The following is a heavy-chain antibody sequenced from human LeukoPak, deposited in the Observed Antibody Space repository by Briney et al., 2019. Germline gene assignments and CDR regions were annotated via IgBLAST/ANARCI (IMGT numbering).Heavy chain of an antibody. CDR1: GFTFSSYS. CDR3: AKDIAKGTFMVGGAFDI. CDR2: ISWNSGSI. J-gene: IGHJ3*02. D-gene: IGHD3-10*01. Sequence: PGGSLRLSCAASGFTFSSYSMTWVRHAPGKGLEWVSGISWNSGSIGYADSVKGRFTISRDNAKNSLYLQMNSLRAEDTALYYCAKDIAKGTFMVGGAFDIWGQGTMVTVSS. V-gene: IGHV3-9*01.